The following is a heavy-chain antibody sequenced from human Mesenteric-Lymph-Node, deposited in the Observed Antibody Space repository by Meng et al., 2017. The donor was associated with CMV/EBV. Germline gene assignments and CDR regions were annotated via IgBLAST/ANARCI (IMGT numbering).Heavy chain of an antibody. CDR2: IYPGDSDT. J-gene: IGHJ6*02. Sequence: KVSCKGSGYSFTSYWIGWVRQRPGKGLEWMGIIYPGDSDTRYSPSFQGQVTISADKSISTAYLQWSSLEASDTAMYYCARRSRSSSWYMGYYYGMDVWGQGTTVTVSS. CDR1: GYSFTSYW. D-gene: IGHD6-13*01. V-gene: IGHV5-51*01. CDR3: ARRSRSSSWYMGYYYGMDV.